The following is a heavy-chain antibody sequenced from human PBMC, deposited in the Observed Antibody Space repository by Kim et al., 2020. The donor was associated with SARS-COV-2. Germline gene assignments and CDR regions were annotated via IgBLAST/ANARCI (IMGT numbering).Heavy chain of an antibody. CDR3: ARRGGIVNNYNY. V-gene: IGHV4-39*01. Sequence: YSNPSLKSRLTISVDTSKNQFSLNLRSVTATDTAVYYCARRGGIVNNYNYWGQGTLVTVSS. D-gene: IGHD1-1*01. J-gene: IGHJ4*02.